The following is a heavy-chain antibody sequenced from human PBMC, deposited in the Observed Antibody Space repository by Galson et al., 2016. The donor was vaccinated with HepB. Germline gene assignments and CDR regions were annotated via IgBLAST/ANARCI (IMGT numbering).Heavy chain of an antibody. D-gene: IGHD3-10*01. J-gene: IGHJ6*02. CDR2: FDPEDGET. Sequence: SVKVSCKVSGYILTDLSTHWVRQAPGKGLEWMGRFDPEDGETIYARKFQGRVTMTADTSTDTAYMDLSSLRSEDTAVYYCATDRFGGIYYYYGMDVWGQGTTVTVSS. V-gene: IGHV1-24*01. CDR3: ATDRFGGIYYYYGMDV. CDR1: GYILTDLS.